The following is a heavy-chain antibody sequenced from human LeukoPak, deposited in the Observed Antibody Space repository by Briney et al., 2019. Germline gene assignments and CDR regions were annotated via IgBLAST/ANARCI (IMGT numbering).Heavy chain of an antibody. CDR3: ARDFITMVRGFDY. D-gene: IGHD3-10*01. Sequence: GGSLGLSCAASGFTFSSYEMNWVRQAPGKGLEWVSYISSSGSTIYYADSVKGRFTISRDNAKNSLYLQMNSLRAEDTAVYYCARDFITMVRGFDYWGQGTLVTVSS. CDR2: ISSSGSTI. V-gene: IGHV3-48*03. J-gene: IGHJ4*02. CDR1: GFTFSSYE.